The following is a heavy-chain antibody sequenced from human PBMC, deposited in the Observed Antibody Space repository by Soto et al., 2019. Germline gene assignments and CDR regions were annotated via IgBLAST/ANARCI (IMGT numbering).Heavy chain of an antibody. CDR1: GFTFSSYA. Sequence: GGSLRLSCAASGFTFSSYAMSWVRQAPGKGLEWVSAISGSGGSTYYADSVKGRFTISRDNSKNTLYLQMNSLRAEDTAVYYCAKYDFWSGETLYNWFDPWGQGTLVTVSS. D-gene: IGHD3-3*01. CDR3: AKYDFWSGETLYNWFDP. J-gene: IGHJ5*02. CDR2: ISGSGGST. V-gene: IGHV3-23*01.